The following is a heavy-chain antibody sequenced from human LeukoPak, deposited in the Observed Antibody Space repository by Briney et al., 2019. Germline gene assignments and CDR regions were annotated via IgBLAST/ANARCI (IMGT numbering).Heavy chain of an antibody. Sequence: ASVKVSCKASGCTFGSYAISWVRQAPGQGLEWVGWISAYNGHTNYAQKFQGRVTMTTDTSTSTAYMELRSLRSDDTAVYYCARGGRWELPRPYAFDIWGQGTMVTVSS. CDR2: ISAYNGHT. CDR3: ARGGRWELPRPYAFDI. D-gene: IGHD1-26*01. J-gene: IGHJ3*02. CDR1: GCTFGSYA. V-gene: IGHV1-18*01.